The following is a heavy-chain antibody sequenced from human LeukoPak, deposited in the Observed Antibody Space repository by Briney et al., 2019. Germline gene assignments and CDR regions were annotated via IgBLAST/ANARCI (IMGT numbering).Heavy chain of an antibody. CDR3: ARDLGFHFDY. Sequence: SETLSLTCTVSGGSISSGSYYWSWIRQPAGKGLEWIGRIYTSGSTNYNPSLKSRVTISVDTSKNQFSLKLSSVTAADTAVYYCARDLGFHFDYWGQGTLVTVSS. D-gene: IGHD3-16*01. CDR1: GGSISSGSYY. J-gene: IGHJ4*02. CDR2: IYTSGST. V-gene: IGHV4-61*02.